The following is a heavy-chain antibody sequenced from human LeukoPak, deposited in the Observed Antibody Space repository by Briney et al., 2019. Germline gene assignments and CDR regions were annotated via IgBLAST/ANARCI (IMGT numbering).Heavy chain of an antibody. D-gene: IGHD3-22*01. V-gene: IGHV1-69*13. J-gene: IGHJ6*02. CDR2: IIPIFGTA. CDR1: GGTFSSYA. Sequence: SVKVSCKASGGTFSSYAISWVRQAPGQGLEWMGGIIPIFGTANYAQKFQGRVTITADESTSTAYMELSSLRSEDTAVYYCARGKYYYDSSGYGLYYYYYGMDVWGQGTTVTVSS. CDR3: ARGKYYYDSSGYGLYYYYYGMDV.